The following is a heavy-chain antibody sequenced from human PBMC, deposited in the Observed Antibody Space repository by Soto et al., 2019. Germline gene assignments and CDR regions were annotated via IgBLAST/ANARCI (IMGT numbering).Heavy chain of an antibody. CDR1: GYAFTSYG. Sequence: QAQLVQSGGEVKKPGASVKVSCRASGYAFTSYGYAWVRQAPGQGLEWMGWISAYNGDTNYAQKFQDRVTLTTDTSTTTVHMEVRNLGSDDTAVYYCARSGAYCTSITCLFDSFWGLGTLVTVSS. CDR3: ARSGAYCTSITCLFDSF. V-gene: IGHV1-18*01. D-gene: IGHD2-8*01. J-gene: IGHJ4*02. CDR2: ISAYNGDT.